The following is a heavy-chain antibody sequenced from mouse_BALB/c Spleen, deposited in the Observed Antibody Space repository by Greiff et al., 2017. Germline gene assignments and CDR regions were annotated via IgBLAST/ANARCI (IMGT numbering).Heavy chain of an antibody. Sequence: VQGVESGAELMKPGASVKISCKATGYTFSSYWIEWVKQRPGHGLEWIGEILPGSGSTNYNEKFKGKATFTADTSSNTAYMQLSSLTSEDSAVYYCARAPYAMDYWGQGTSVTVSS. J-gene: IGHJ4*01. CDR3: ARAPYAMDY. CDR2: ILPGSGST. V-gene: IGHV1-9*01. CDR1: GYTFSSYW.